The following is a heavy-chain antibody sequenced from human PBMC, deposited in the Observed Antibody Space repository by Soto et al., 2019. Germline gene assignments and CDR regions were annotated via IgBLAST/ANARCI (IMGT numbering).Heavy chain of an antibody. CDR3: AKDSTQLWTFFDY. V-gene: IGHV3-30*18. Sequence: GGSLRLSCAASGFTFSSYGMHWVRQAPGKGLEWVAVISYDGSNKYYADSVKGRFTISRDNSKNTLYLQMNSLRAEDTAVYYCAKDSTQLWTFFDYWGQGTLVTVSS. CDR1: GFTFSSYG. D-gene: IGHD5-18*01. J-gene: IGHJ4*02. CDR2: ISYDGSNK.